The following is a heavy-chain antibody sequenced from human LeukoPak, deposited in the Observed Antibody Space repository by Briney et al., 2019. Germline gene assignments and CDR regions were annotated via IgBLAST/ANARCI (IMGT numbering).Heavy chain of an antibody. J-gene: IGHJ4*02. CDR2: ISAYNGNT. CDR3: ATKPVGGVVVPAAMGILWPNPHSDY. CDR1: GYTFTSYG. D-gene: IGHD2-2*01. Sequence: ASVKVSCKASGYTFTSYGISWVRQAPGQGLEWMGWISAYNGNTNYAQKLQGRVTMTTDTPTTTAYMELRSLRSDDTAVYYCATKPVGGVVVPAAMGILWPNPHSDYWGQGTLVTVSS. V-gene: IGHV1-18*01.